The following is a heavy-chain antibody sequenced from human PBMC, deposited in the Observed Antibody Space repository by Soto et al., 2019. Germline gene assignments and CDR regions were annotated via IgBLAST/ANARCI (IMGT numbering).Heavy chain of an antibody. CDR2: IYYSGST. CDR1: GGSISSYY. V-gene: IGHV4-59*08. CDR3: ASRLYYYGSGSYPIS. J-gene: IGHJ5*02. Sequence: PSETLSLTCTVSGGSISSYYWSWIRQPPGKGLKWIGYIYYSGSTNYNPSLKSRVTISVDTSKNQFSLKLSSVTAADTAVYYCASRLYYYGSGSYPISWGQGTLVTVSS. D-gene: IGHD3-10*01.